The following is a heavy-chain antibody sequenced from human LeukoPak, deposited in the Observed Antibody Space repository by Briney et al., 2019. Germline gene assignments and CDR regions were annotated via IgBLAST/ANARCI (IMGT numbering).Heavy chain of an antibody. V-gene: IGHV3-30*02. J-gene: IGHJ4*02. CDR3: AKNRWGSVATPDS. Sequence: PGGSLRLSCAASGFIFNIYNMHWVRLAPGKGLEWVTFIRYDGSNTYAESVKGRFTISRDNSKNTVYLQMNSLAIEDTAIYYCAKNRWGSVATPDSWGQGTVVTVSS. CDR2: IRYDGSNT. CDR1: GFIFNIYN. D-gene: IGHD5-12*01.